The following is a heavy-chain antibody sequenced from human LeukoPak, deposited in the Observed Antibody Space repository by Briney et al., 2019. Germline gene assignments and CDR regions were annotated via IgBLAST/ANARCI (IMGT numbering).Heavy chain of an antibody. CDR2: IYYSGST. D-gene: IGHD1-7*01. CDR1: GGSISSSSYY. V-gene: IGHV4-39*01. Sequence: PSETLSLTCTVSGGSISSSSYYWGWIRQPPGKGLEWIGSIYYSGSTYYNPSLKSRVTISVDTSKTQFSLKLSSVTAADTAVYYCARLADETGTTWSDPSARIYFDYWGQGTLVTVSS. CDR3: ARLADETGTTWSDPSARIYFDY. J-gene: IGHJ4*02.